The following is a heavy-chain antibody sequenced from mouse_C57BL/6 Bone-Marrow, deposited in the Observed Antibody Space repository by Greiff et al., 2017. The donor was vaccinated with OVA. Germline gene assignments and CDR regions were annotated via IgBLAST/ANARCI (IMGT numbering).Heavy chain of an antibody. CDR3: TTGSRIYYGNYNAMDY. J-gene: IGHJ4*01. Sequence: VQLQQSGAELVRPGASVKLSCTASGFNIKDDYMHWVKQRPEQGLEWIGWIDPENGDTEYASKFQGKATITADTSSNTAYLQRSSLTSEDTAVYYCTTGSRIYYGNYNAMDYWGQGTSVTVSS. CDR1: GFNIKDDY. V-gene: IGHV14-4*01. D-gene: IGHD2-1*01. CDR2: IDPENGDT.